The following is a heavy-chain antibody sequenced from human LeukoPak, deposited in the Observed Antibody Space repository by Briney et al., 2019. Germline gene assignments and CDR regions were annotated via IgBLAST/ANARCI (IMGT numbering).Heavy chain of an antibody. CDR1: GGSVSSGSYY. CDR2: IYYSGST. CDR3: ARAVGDYYDSSGYYYGYWYFDL. V-gene: IGHV4-61*01. D-gene: IGHD3-22*01. Sequence: SETLSLTCTVSGGSVSSGSYYWSWIRQPPGKGLEWIGYIYYSGSTNYNPSLKSRVTISVDTSKNQFSLKLSSVTAADTAVYYCARAVGDYYDSSGYYYGYWYFDLWGRGTLVTVSS. J-gene: IGHJ2*01.